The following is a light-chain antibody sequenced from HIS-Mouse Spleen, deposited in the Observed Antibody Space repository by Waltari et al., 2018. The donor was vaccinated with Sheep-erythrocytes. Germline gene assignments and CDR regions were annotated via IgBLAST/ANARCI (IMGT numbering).Light chain of an antibody. CDR1: SSDVGGYNY. J-gene: IGLJ3*02. CDR3: SSYTSSSTSWV. V-gene: IGLV2-14*03. CDR2: DVS. Sequence: GSPGQSITISCTGTSSDVGGYNYVSWYQQHPGKAPNLMIYDVSNRPSGVSNRFSDSKSGNSASLTISGLQAEDEADYYCSSYTSSSTSWVFGGGTKLTVL.